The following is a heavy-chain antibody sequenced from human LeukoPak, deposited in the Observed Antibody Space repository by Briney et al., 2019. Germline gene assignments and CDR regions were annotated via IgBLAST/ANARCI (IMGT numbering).Heavy chain of an antibody. D-gene: IGHD1-26*01. J-gene: IGHJ4*02. CDR3: ARGPATRVYYFDY. CDR1: GFTFNSYS. Sequence: GGSLRLSCAASGFTFNSYSLSWVRQAPGKGLDWVSSISSDGDYIYYADSLKGRFTISRDNAKNSLYLQMNNLRAEDTAVYYCARGPATRVYYFDYWGQGTLVTVSS. CDR2: ISSDGDYI. V-gene: IGHV3-21*01.